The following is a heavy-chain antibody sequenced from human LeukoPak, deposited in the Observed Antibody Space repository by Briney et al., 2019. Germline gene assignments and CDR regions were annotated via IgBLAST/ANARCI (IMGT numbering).Heavy chain of an antibody. V-gene: IGHV3-53*01. CDR2: IYSGGST. CDR3: ARGLGYCTSTTCLLPFDY. Sequence: GGSLRLSCAASGFTVGTYYMTWVRQAPGKGLECVSVIYSGGSTYYADSVKGRFTVSRDNSKNTLYLQMNSLRAEDTAMYYCARGLGYCTSTTCLLPFDYWGQGTLVTVSS. CDR1: GFTVGTYY. D-gene: IGHD2-2*01. J-gene: IGHJ4*02.